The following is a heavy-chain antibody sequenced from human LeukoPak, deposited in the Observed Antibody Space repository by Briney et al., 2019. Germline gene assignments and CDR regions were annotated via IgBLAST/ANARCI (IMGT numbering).Heavy chain of an antibody. Sequence: GASVKVSCKASGGTFTSYAISWVRQAPGQGLKWMGGIIPIFGTANYAQKFQGRVTITADESTSTAYMELSSLRSEDTAVYYCARRVASVVPAAMAVGNWFDPWGQGTLVTVSS. J-gene: IGHJ5*02. V-gene: IGHV1-69*13. CDR2: IIPIFGTA. CDR1: GGTFTSYA. CDR3: ARRVASVVPAAMAVGNWFDP. D-gene: IGHD2-2*01.